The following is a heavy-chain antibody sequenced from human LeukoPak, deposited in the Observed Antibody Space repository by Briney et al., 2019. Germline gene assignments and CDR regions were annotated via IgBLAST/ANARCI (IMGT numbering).Heavy chain of an antibody. CDR3: ARDSSKVPLHD. Sequence: PGGSLRLSCAASGFTVSSNYMSWVRQAPGKGLEWVSVIYSGGSTYYADSVKGRFTISRDNSKNTLYLQVNSLRAEDTAVYYCARDSSKVPLHDWGQGTLVTVSS. J-gene: IGHJ4*02. CDR1: GFTVSSNY. D-gene: IGHD1-1*01. CDR2: IYSGGST. V-gene: IGHV3-53*01.